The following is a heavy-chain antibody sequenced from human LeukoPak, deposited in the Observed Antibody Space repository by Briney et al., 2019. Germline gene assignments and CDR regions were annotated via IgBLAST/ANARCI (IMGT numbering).Heavy chain of an antibody. Sequence: PGGSLRLSCAASGFTFDDYAMHWVRQAPGKGLEWVSLISWDGGSTYYADSVKGRFTISRDNTKNSLYLQMNSLRAEDTAVYYCARDVGAAGYWGQGTLVTVSS. CDR2: ISWDGGST. D-gene: IGHD2-15*01. V-gene: IGHV3-43D*03. J-gene: IGHJ4*02. CDR1: GFTFDDYA. CDR3: ARDVGAAGY.